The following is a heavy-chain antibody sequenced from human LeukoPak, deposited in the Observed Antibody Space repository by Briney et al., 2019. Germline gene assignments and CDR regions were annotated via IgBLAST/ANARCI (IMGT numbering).Heavy chain of an antibody. CDR3: ARGSITIFGVVTPSGYFDY. V-gene: IGHV4-59*01. J-gene: IGHJ4*02. CDR2: IYYSGST. Sequence: SETLSLTCTVSGGSISSYYWSWIRQPPGKGLERIGYIYYSGSTNHNPSLKSRVTISVDTSKNQFSLKLSSVTAADTAVYYCARGSITIFGVVTPSGYFDYWGQGTLVTVSS. D-gene: IGHD3-3*01. CDR1: GGSISSYY.